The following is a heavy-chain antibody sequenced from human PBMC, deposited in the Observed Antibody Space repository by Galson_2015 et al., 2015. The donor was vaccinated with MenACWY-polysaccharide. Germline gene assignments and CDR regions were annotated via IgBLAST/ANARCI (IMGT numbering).Heavy chain of an antibody. CDR2: ISFDGDNK. D-gene: IGHD5-24*01. Sequence: SLRLSCAASGFTFNNYAMHWVRQAPGKGLGWVAVISFDGDNKYYADSVEGRFTISRDNSKNALYLQMNSLRTEDTAVYHCASGRTDGYNPPGGVEDYWGQGTLVTVSS. CDR1: GFTFNNYA. CDR3: ASGRTDGYNPPGGVEDY. J-gene: IGHJ4*02. V-gene: IGHV3-30-3*01.